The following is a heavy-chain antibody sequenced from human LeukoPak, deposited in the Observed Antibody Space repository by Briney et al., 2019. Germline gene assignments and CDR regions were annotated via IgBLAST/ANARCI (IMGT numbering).Heavy chain of an antibody. J-gene: IGHJ4*02. V-gene: IGHV4-39*01. Sequence: SETLSLTCTVSGGSISSSSYYRGWIRQPPGKGLEWIGSIYYSGSTYYNPSLKSRVTISVDTSKNQFSLKLSSVTAADTAVYYCARGLSGSYYSFDYWGQGTLVTVSS. CDR3: ARGLSGSYYSFDY. CDR2: IYYSGST. CDR1: GGSISSSSYY. D-gene: IGHD1-26*01.